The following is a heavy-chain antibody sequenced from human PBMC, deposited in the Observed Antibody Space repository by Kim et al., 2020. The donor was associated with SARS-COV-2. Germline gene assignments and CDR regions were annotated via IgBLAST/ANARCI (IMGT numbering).Heavy chain of an antibody. CDR1: GYSISSGYY. V-gene: IGHV4-38-2*02. CDR3: AREGWWELLRNWYFDL. Sequence: SETLSLTCTVSGYSISSGYYWGWIRQPPGKGLEWIGSIYHSGSTYYNPSLKSRVAISVDTSKNQFSLKLSSVTAADTAVYYCAREGWWELLRNWYFDLWGRGTLVTVSS. D-gene: IGHD1-26*01. CDR2: IYHSGST. J-gene: IGHJ2*01.